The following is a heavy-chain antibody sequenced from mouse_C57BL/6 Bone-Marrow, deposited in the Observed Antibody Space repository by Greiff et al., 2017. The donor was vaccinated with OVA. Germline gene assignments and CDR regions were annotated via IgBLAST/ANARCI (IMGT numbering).Heavy chain of an antibody. D-gene: IGHD1-1*01. J-gene: IGHJ4*01. CDR3: ARPTTVVPYYAMDY. CDR2: IYPGDGAT. Sequence: QVQLQQSGPELVKPGASVKISCKASGYAFSSSWMNWVKQRPGKGLEWIGRIYPGDGATNYNGKFKGKATLTADKSSSTAYMQLSSLTSEDSAVYSCARPTTVVPYYAMDYWGQGTSVTVSS. V-gene: IGHV1-82*01. CDR1: GYAFSSSW.